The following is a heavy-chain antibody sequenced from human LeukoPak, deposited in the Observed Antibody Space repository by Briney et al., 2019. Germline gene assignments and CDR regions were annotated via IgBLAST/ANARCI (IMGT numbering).Heavy chain of an antibody. Sequence: PWASVTVSCKASGGTFSSYAISWVRQAPGQGLEWMGRINPNSGGTNYAQKFQGRVTMTRDTSISTAYMELSRLRSDDTAVYYCASGSYPIRTYYYYYGMDVWGQGTTVTVSS. CDR2: INPNSGGT. D-gene: IGHD1-26*01. CDR1: GGTFSSYA. CDR3: ASGSYPIRTYYYYYGMDV. V-gene: IGHV1-2*06. J-gene: IGHJ6*02.